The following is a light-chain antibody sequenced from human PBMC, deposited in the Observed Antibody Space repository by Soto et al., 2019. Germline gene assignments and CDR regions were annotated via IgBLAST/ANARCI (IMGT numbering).Light chain of an antibody. CDR1: QGINSN. Sequence: DIQLTQSPSFLSSSVGDRVTITCRASQGINSNLAWYQQKPGKAPNLLIYAASTLQSGVPSRFSGSGSGTEFTLTISSLLPEDFATYHCQQLNSFPFTFGQGTRLEI. V-gene: IGKV1-9*01. CDR2: AAS. CDR3: QQLNSFPFT. J-gene: IGKJ5*01.